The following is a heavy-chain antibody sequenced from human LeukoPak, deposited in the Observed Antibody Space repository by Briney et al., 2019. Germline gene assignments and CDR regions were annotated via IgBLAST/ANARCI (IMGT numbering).Heavy chain of an antibody. CDR3: AREEQLGYNWFDP. V-gene: IGHV1-69*13. Sequence: ASVKVSCKASGGTFSSYAISWVRQAPGQGLEWMGRIIPIFGTANYAQKFQGRVTITADESTSTAYMELSSLRSEDTAVYYCAREEQLGYNWFDPWGQGTLVTVSS. J-gene: IGHJ5*02. CDR2: IIPIFGTA. D-gene: IGHD6-13*01. CDR1: GGTFSSYA.